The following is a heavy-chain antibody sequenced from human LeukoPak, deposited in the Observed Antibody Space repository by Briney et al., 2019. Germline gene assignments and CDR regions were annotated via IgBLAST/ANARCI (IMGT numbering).Heavy chain of an antibody. CDR2: IYYSGST. CDR3: ARLTIVDY. D-gene: IGHD1-26*01. Sequence: SETLSLTCTVSGGSISSYYWSWIRQPPGKGLEWIGNIYYSGSTYYNPSLKSRVTISVDTSKNQFSLKLSSVTAADTAVYYCARLTIVDYWGQGTLVTASS. V-gene: IGHV4-59*04. CDR1: GGSISSYY. J-gene: IGHJ4*02.